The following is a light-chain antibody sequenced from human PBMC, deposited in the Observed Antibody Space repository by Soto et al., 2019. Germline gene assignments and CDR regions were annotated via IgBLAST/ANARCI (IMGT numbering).Light chain of an antibody. CDR2: EVN. CDR1: SSDVGGYNY. CDR3: NSYAGSNNWV. Sequence: QSALTQPPSASGSPGQSVTISCTVTSSDVGGYNYVSWYQQHPGKAPKLMIYEVNKRPSGVPDCFSGSKSGNTASRTFSGFQAEDDSDYYCNSYAGSNNWVFGGGTKLTVL. J-gene: IGLJ3*02. V-gene: IGLV2-8*01.